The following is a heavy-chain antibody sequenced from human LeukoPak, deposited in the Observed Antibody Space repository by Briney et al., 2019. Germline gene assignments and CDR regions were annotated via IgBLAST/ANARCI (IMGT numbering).Heavy chain of an antibody. Sequence: GGPLRLSCVDSGFTFTNAWMSWVRQAPGKGLEWIGRIKSKTDGETTNYAEPVRGRFTISRDDPKSAVYLQMNSLKIEDTAVYYCTTDLGTYYHGSQRLIPIDYWGQGTLVTVSS. D-gene: IGHD3-10*01. CDR1: GFTFTNAW. V-gene: IGHV3-15*01. CDR2: IKSKTDGETT. J-gene: IGHJ4*02. CDR3: TTDLGTYYHGSQRLIPIDY.